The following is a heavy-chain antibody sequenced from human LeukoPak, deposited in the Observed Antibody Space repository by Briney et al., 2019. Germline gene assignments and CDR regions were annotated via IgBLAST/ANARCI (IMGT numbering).Heavy chain of an antibody. CDR1: GGSISSYY. D-gene: IGHD2-2*01. Sequence: PSETLSLTCTVSGGSISSYYWSSVRQPAGKGLEWIGRVYTSGSTNYNPSLKSRVTMSLDTSKNQFSLELSSVTAADTAVYYCARVTSTKGPWAYYYYYYYMDVWGKGTTVTVSS. V-gene: IGHV4-4*07. CDR2: VYTSGST. CDR3: ARVTSTKGPWAYYYYYYYMDV. J-gene: IGHJ6*03.